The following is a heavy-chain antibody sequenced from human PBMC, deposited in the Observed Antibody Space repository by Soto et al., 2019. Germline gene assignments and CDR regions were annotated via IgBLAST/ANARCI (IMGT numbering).Heavy chain of an antibody. CDR1: GGSISSGDYY. Sequence: SETLSLTCTVSGGSISSGDYYWSWIRQPPGKGLEWIGYIYYSGSTYYNPSLKSRVTISVDTSKNPFSLKLSSVTAADTAVYYCARDRRGTTVTLYYYYYGMDVWGQGTTVTVSS. J-gene: IGHJ6*02. V-gene: IGHV4-30-4*01. CDR3: ARDRRGTTVTLYYYYYGMDV. CDR2: IYYSGST. D-gene: IGHD4-4*01.